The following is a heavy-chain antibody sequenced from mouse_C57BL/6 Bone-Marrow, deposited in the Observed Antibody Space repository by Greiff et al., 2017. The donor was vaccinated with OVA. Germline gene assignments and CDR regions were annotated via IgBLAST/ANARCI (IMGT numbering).Heavy chain of an antibody. J-gene: IGHJ3*01. CDR1: GYTFTSYW. Sequence: QVQLQQPGAELVKPGASVKLSCKASGYTFTSYWMHWVKQRPGQGLEWIGMIHPNSGSTNYNEKFKSKATLTVDKSSSTAYMQLSSLTSEDSAVYYCARFRRLAWLAYWGQGTLVTVSA. CDR3: ARFRRLAWLAY. V-gene: IGHV1-64*01. CDR2: IHPNSGST.